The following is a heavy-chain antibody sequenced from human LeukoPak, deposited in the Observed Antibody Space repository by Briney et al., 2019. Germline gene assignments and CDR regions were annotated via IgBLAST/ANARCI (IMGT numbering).Heavy chain of an antibody. Sequence: GGSLRLSCAASGFTFSSYAMHWVRQAPGKGLEWVAVISYDGSNKYYADSVKGRFTISRDNSENTLYLQMNSLRAEDTAVYYCARERMTTVTWVDAFDIWGQGTMVTVSS. V-gene: IGHV3-30-3*01. D-gene: IGHD4-17*01. CDR3: ARERMTTVTWVDAFDI. J-gene: IGHJ3*02. CDR1: GFTFSSYA. CDR2: ISYDGSNK.